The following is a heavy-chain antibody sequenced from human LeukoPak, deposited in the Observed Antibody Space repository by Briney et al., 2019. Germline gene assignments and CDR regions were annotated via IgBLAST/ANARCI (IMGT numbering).Heavy chain of an antibody. Sequence: SETLSLTCTVSGGSISSSSYSWGWIRQPPGKGLEWIGSIYYSGSTYYNPSLKSRVTISVDTSKNQFSLKLSSVTAADTAVYYCARTEYYYGSGSYYNVPYYFDYWGQGTLVTVSS. V-gene: IGHV4-39*01. CDR1: GGSISSSSYS. CDR2: IYYSGST. D-gene: IGHD3-10*01. J-gene: IGHJ4*02. CDR3: ARTEYYYGSGSYYNVPYYFDY.